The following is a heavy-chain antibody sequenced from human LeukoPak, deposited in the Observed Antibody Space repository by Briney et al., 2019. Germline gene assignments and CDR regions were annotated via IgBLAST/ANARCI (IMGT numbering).Heavy chain of an antibody. CDR2: IIPIFGTA. D-gene: IGHD1-14*01. CDR3: ARGMTDSDYYYYMDV. CDR1: GGTFSSYA. V-gene: IGHV1-69*05. J-gene: IGHJ6*03. Sequence: SVRVSCKASGGTFSSYAISWVRQAPGQGLEWMGGIIPIFGTANYAQKFQGRVTITTDESTSTAYMELSSLRSEDTAVYYCARGMTDSDYYYYMDVWGKGTTVTVSS.